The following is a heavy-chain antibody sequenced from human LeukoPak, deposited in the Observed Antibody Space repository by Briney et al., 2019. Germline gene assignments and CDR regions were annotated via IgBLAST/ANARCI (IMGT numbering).Heavy chain of an antibody. CDR2: INHSGST. V-gene: IGHV4-34*01. CDR3: ARFTSSWPNWFDP. J-gene: IGHJ5*02. CDR1: GGSFSGYY. Sequence: SETLSLTCAVYGGSFSGYYWSWIRQPPGKGLEWIGEINHSGSTNYNPSLKSRVTISVDTSKNQFSLKLNSVTAADTAVYYCARFTSSWPNWFDPWGQGTLVTVSS. D-gene: IGHD6-13*01.